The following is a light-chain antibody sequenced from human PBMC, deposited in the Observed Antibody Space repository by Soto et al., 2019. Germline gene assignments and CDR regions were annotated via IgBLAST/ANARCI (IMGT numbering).Light chain of an antibody. CDR2: LEGSGSY. Sequence: QPVPTQSSSASASLGSSVKLTCTLSSGHSSYIIAWHQQQPGKAPRYLMKLEGSGSYNKGSGVPDRFSGSSSGADRYLTISNLQFEDEADYYCETWGSNSWVFGGGTKLTVL. CDR3: ETWGSNSWV. CDR1: SGHSSYI. V-gene: IGLV4-60*02. J-gene: IGLJ3*02.